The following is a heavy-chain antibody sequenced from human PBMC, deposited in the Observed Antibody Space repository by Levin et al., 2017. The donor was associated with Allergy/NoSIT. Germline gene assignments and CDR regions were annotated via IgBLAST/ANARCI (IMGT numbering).Heavy chain of an antibody. Sequence: GESLKISCAASGFTFSSYEMNWVRQAPGKGLEWVSYISSSGSTIYYADSVKGRFTISRDNAKNSLYLQMNSLRAEDTAVYYCARYYVWGSLNYYYYYGMDGWGKGSTVTVSS. CDR3: ARYYVWGSLNYYYYYGMDG. CDR2: ISSSGSTI. CDR1: GFTFSSYE. J-gene: IGHJ6*04. V-gene: IGHV3-48*03. D-gene: IGHD3-16*01.